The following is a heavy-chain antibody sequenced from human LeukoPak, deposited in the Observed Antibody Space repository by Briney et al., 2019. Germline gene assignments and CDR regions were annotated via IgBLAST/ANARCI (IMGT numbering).Heavy chain of an antibody. J-gene: IGHJ6*03. D-gene: IGHD5-24*01. CDR1: GFTFSSYG. CDR2: IRYDGSNK. Sequence: GGSLRLSCAASGFTFSSYGMHWVRQAPGKGLEWVAFIRYDGSNKYYADSVKGRFTISRDNSKNTLYLQMNSLRAEDTAVYYCAKDAGREIYYYYYYMDVWGKGTTVTVSS. CDR3: AKDAGREIYYYYYYMDV. V-gene: IGHV3-30*02.